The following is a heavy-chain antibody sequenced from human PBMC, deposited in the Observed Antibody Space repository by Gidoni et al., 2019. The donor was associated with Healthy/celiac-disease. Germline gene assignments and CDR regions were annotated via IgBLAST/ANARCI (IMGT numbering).Heavy chain of an antibody. D-gene: IGHD6-6*01. CDR1: GFTFSSYW. V-gene: IGHV3-7*01. J-gene: IGHJ6*02. Sequence: EVQLVESGGGLVQPGGSLRLSCAASGFTFSSYWMSWVRQAPGKGLEWVANIKQDGSEKYYVDSVKGRFTISRDNAKNSLYLQMNSLRAEDTAVYYCARDSSSSLWYYGMDVWGQGTTVTVSS. CDR3: ARDSSSSLWYYGMDV. CDR2: IKQDGSEK.